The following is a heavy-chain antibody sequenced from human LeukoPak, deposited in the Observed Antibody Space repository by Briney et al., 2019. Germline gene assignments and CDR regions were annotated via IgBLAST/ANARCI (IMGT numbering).Heavy chain of an antibody. CDR3: ARDSNVRYYDILTGYYTFDY. Sequence: ASVKVSCKASGYTFTSYAMNWVRQAPGQGLEWMGWINTNTGNPTYAQGFTGRFVSSLDTSVSTAYLQISSLKAEDTAVYYCARDSNVRYYDILTGYYTFDYWGQGTLVTVSS. V-gene: IGHV7-4-1*02. J-gene: IGHJ4*02. CDR1: GYTFTSYA. CDR2: INTNTGNP. D-gene: IGHD3-9*01.